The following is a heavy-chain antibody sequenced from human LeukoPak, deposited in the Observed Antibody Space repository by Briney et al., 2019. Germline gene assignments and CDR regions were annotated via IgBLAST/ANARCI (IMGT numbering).Heavy chain of an antibody. CDR1: GFTFSNYN. CDR3: ARLMAPARRDVFDI. J-gene: IGHJ3*02. CDR2: ISSSSSTK. D-gene: IGHD5-24*01. Sequence: GSLRLSCAASGFTFSNYNMNWVRQAPGKGLEWVSYISSSSSTKNYADSVKGRFTVSRDNAWNSLYLQMNSLRAEDTAVYYCARLMAPARRDVFDIWGQGTMVTVSS. V-gene: IGHV3-48*01.